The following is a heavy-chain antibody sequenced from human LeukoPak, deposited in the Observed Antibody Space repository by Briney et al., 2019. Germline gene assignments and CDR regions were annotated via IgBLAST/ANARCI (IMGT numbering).Heavy chain of an antibody. CDR2: IYYRGT. V-gene: IGHV4-59*08. Sequence: SETLSLTCSVSGGSISTYYWNWIRQPPGKGLEWIGYIYYRGTNYNPSLKSRVTISGDTSKNQFSLKLSYLTAADTAVYFCARYSSSSGWFDPWGQGTLVTVSS. CDR1: GGSISTYY. CDR3: ARYSSSSGWFDP. D-gene: IGHD6-6*01. J-gene: IGHJ5*02.